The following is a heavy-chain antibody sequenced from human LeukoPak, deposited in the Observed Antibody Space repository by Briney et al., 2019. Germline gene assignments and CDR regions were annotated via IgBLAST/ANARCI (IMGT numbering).Heavy chain of an antibody. D-gene: IGHD3-22*01. CDR1: GFTFSSHT. V-gene: IGHV3-30*04. Sequence: PGRSLRLSCAASGFTFSSHTMHWVRQAPGKGLEWVAVISYDGSYKYYADSVKGRLTISRDNSKNTLFLQMNSLRAEDTAVYYCAKEEGYYDSSGYYSGYFDYWGQGTLVTVSS. J-gene: IGHJ4*02. CDR2: ISYDGSYK. CDR3: AKEEGYYDSSGYYSGYFDY.